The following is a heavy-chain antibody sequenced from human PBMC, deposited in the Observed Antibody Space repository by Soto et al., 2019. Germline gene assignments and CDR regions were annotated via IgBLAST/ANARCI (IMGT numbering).Heavy chain of an antibody. Sequence: SEPLSLTCTVSGGSISSGDYYWSWIRQPPGKGLEWIGYIYYSGSTYYNPSLKSRVTISVDTSKNQFSLKLSSVTAADTDVYYCASALPHYGSSSLFCHWGQRTLVTVP. CDR1: GGSISSGDYY. V-gene: IGHV4-30-4*01. CDR2: IYYSGST. CDR3: ASALPHYGSSSLFCH. D-gene: IGHD3-10*01. J-gene: IGHJ4*02.